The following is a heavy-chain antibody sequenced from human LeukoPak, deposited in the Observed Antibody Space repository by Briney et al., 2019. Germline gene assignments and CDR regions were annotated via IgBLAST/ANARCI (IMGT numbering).Heavy chain of an antibody. CDR2: IDWDDDK. Sequence: ESGPALVKPTETLTLTCTFSGFSLNTRGMSVSWIRQPPGKALEWLARIDWDDDKYYSTSLQTRLAISKDTSKNQVVLTMTNVDPVDTGTYYCARIRGYCSRTNFCLSYYGLDVWGQGTTVTVSS. V-gene: IGHV2-70*11. CDR3: ARIRGYCSRTNFCLSYYGLDV. D-gene: IGHD2-2*01. CDR1: GFSLNTRGMS. J-gene: IGHJ6*02.